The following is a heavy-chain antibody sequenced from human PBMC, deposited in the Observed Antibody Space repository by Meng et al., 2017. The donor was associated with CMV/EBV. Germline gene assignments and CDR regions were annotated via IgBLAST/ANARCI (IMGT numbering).Heavy chain of an antibody. Sequence: GESLKISCKASGYTFTGYYMHWVRRAPGQGLEWMGWINPNSGGTNYAQKFQGRVTMTRDTSISTAYMELSRLRSDDTAVYYCAGTCTSCNNWFDPWGQGTLVTVSS. CDR3: AGTCTSCNNWFDP. CDR1: GYTFTGYY. D-gene: IGHD2-2*01. V-gene: IGHV1-2*02. CDR2: INPNSGGT. J-gene: IGHJ5*02.